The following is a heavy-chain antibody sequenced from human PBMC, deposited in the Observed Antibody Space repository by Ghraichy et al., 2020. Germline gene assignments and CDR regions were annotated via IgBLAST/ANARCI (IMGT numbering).Heavy chain of an antibody. CDR1: GITFSNVW. D-gene: IGHD1-14*01. Sequence: GDSLNISCAAPGITFSNVWMSWVRQAPGKGLEWVGRIKTTGTTDYAAPVKGRFTISRDDSKKMLYLQMNSLKTEDTAAYYCTTYNQKDAFDFWGQGTVVTVSS. CDR3: TTYNQKDAFDF. V-gene: IGHV3-15*05. CDR2: IKTTGTT. J-gene: IGHJ3*01.